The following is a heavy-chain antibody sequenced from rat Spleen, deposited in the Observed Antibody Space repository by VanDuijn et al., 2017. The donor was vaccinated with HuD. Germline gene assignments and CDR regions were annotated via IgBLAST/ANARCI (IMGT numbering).Heavy chain of an antibody. CDR3: ARHPDYSNYFDY. CDR2: ISYGDSSGHSST. D-gene: IGHD1-1*01. J-gene: IGHJ2*01. CDR1: GFTFSDYG. V-gene: IGHV5-29*01. Sequence: EVQLVESGGGLVQPGRSLKLSCAASGFTFSDYGMAWVRQAPTKGLEWVATISYGDSSGHSSTYYRDSVKGRFTVSRDNAKSTLYLQMDGLRSEDTATYSCARHPDYSNYFDYWGQGVMVTVSS.